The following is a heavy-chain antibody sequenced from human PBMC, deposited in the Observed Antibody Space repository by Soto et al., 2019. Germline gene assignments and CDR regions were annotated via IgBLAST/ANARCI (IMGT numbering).Heavy chain of an antibody. CDR3: VRDGTKTLRDGVDP. Sequence: QVQLQESGPGLVKPSETLSLTCTVSGASISGYYWSWIRKAAGKGLEWIGRLYATGTTDYNPSLKSRVMMSVDTSKKQFALKLRSVTAADTAVYYCVRDGTKTLRDGVDPGGQGISVTVSS. J-gene: IGHJ5*02. V-gene: IGHV4-4*07. D-gene: IGHD1-1*01. CDR2: LYATGTT. CDR1: GASISGYY.